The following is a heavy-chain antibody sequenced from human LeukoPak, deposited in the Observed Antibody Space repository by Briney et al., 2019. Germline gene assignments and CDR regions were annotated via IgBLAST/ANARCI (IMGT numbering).Heavy chain of an antibody. CDR2: INPCGGST. CDR1: GYTFTSYY. V-gene: IGHV1-46*01. Sequence: VASVKVSCKASGYTFTSYYMHGVRQAPGQGVEWVGIINPCGGSTSYAQKFQGRVLMTRDTSTSTVYMELSSLRSEDTAVYYRASSAPKVDAFDIWGQGTMVTVSS. CDR3: ASSAPKVDAFDI. J-gene: IGHJ3*02. D-gene: IGHD2-15*01.